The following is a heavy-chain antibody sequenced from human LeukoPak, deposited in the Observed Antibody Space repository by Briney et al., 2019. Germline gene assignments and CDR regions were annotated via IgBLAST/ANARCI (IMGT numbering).Heavy chain of an antibody. CDR2: ISYDGSNK. CDR3: ARAVQQLVLFYYYYMDV. CDR1: GFTFSSYA. Sequence: GGSLRLSCAASGFTFSSYAMHWVRQAPGKELEWVAVISYDGSNKYYADSVKGRFTISRDNSKNTLYLQMNSLRAEDTAVYYCARAVQQLVLFYYYYMDVWGKGTTVTVSS. D-gene: IGHD6-13*01. V-gene: IGHV3-30*04. J-gene: IGHJ6*03.